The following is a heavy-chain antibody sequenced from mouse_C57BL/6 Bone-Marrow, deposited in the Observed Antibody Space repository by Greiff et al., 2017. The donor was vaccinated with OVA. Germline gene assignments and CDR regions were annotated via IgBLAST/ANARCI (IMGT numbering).Heavy chain of an antibody. J-gene: IGHJ2*01. CDR3: ARRGIYYDYGNFDY. D-gene: IGHD2-4*01. CDR2: INPSTGGT. V-gene: IGHV1-42*01. Sequence: EVQLQQSGPELVKPGASVKISCKASGYSFTGYYMNWVKQSPEKSLEWIGEINPSTGGTTYNQKFKAKATLTVDKSSSTAYMQLKSLTSEDSAVYYCARRGIYYDYGNFDYWGQGTTLTVSS. CDR1: GYSFTGYY.